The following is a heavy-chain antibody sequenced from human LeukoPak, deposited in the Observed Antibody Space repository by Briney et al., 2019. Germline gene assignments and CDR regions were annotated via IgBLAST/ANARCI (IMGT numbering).Heavy chain of an antibody. V-gene: IGHV4-4*07. J-gene: IGHJ4*02. CDR1: GGSISSYY. D-gene: IGHD3-22*01. CDR2: IYTSGST. Sequence: PSETLSLTCTVSGGSISSYYWSWIRQPAGKGLEWIGRIYTSGSTNYNPSLKSRVTISVDTSKNQFSLKLSSVTAADTAVYYCARGGTKVTSGYVNYWGQGTLVTVSS. CDR3: ARGGTKVTSGYVNY.